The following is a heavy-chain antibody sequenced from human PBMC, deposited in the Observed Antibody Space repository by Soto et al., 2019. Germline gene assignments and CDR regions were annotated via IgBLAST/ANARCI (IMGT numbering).Heavy chain of an antibody. J-gene: IGHJ1*01. V-gene: IGHV3-30-3*01. CDR2: ISYDGSNK. Sequence: QVQLVESGGGVVQPGRSLRLSCAASGFTFSSYAMHWVRQAPGKGLEWVAVISYDGSNKYYADSVKGRFTISRDNSKNTLYLQMNRLRAGDTAVYYCARDQGGYYDSSGYSPGYFQHWGQGTLVTVSS. D-gene: IGHD3-22*01. CDR3: ARDQGGYYDSSGYSPGYFQH. CDR1: GFTFSSYA.